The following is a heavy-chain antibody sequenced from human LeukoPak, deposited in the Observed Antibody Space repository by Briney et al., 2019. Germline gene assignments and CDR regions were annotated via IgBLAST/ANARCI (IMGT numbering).Heavy chain of an antibody. J-gene: IGHJ6*02. D-gene: IGHD6-13*01. CDR1: GFTFSSYS. Sequence: GGSLRLSCAASGFTFSSYSMNWVRQAPGKGLEWVSHITASGTAMFYADSVKGRFTISRDNAKNSLYLQMNSLRAEDTAVYYCARGGIAAAGDDYGMDVWGQGTTVTVSS. V-gene: IGHV3-48*01. CDR3: ARGGIAAAGDDYGMDV. CDR2: ITASGTAM.